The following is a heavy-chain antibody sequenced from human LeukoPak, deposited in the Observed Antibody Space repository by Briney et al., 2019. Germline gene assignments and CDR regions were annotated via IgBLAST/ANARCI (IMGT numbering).Heavy chain of an antibody. Sequence: GGSLRLSCAASGFTFSSYWMHWVRQTPGKGLVWVSRINGAGSSISYADSMKGRVTISRDNAKNTLYLQMNNLRAEDTAVYYCARGGDYKNDYWGQGTLVTVSS. J-gene: IGHJ4*02. V-gene: IGHV3-74*01. CDR3: ARGGDYKNDY. D-gene: IGHD4-17*01. CDR1: GFTFSSYW. CDR2: INGAGSSI.